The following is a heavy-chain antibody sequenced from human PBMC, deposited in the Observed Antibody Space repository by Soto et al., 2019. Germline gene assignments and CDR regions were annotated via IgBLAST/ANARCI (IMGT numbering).Heavy chain of an antibody. CDR2: ISGSGGST. D-gene: IGHD2-15*01. Sequence: GGSLRLSCAASGFTFSSYAMSWVRQAPGKGLEWVSAISGSGGSTYYADSVKGRFTISRDNSKNTLYLQMNSLRAEDTAVYYCAKLALIDQTLYCSGGSCYPRGYFDYWGQGTLVTVSS. CDR3: AKLALIDQTLYCSGGSCYPRGYFDY. V-gene: IGHV3-23*01. CDR1: GFTFSSYA. J-gene: IGHJ4*02.